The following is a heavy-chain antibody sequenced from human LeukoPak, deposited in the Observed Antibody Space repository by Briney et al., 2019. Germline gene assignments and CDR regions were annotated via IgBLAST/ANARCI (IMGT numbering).Heavy chain of an antibody. Sequence: SETLSLTCAVYGGSFSGYYWSWIRQPPGKGLEWIGEINHSGSTNYNPSLKSRVTISVDTSKNQFSLKLSSVTAADTAVYYCAKSPAYRRYYSSGYLAYWGQGTLVTVSS. D-gene: IGHD3-22*01. CDR1: GGSFSGYY. V-gene: IGHV4-34*01. J-gene: IGHJ4*02. CDR3: AKSPAYRRYYSSGYLAY. CDR2: INHSGST.